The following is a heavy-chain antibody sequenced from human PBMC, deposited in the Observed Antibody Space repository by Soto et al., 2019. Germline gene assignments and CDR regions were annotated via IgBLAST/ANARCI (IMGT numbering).Heavy chain of an antibody. CDR2: IYSDGST. J-gene: IGHJ4*02. CDR1: GFTVSTNY. CDR3: ARGPTSDSGGYYHNDF. Sequence: EVQLVESGGGLVQPGGSLRLSCAASGFTVSTNYMSWVRQAPGKGLEWVSVIYSDGSTYYADSVKGRFTISRDSSKNTLYLQMNSLRAEDTAVYYCARGPTSDSGGYYHNDFWGQGTLVTVSS. V-gene: IGHV3-66*01. D-gene: IGHD3-22*01.